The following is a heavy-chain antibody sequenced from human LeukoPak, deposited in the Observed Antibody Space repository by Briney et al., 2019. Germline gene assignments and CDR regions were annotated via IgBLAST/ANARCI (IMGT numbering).Heavy chain of an antibody. Sequence: SQTLSLTCTVSGGSISSGGYYWSWIRQPPGKGLEWIGYIYYSGSTNYNPSLKSRVTISVDTSKNQFSLKLSSVTAADTAVYYCARDYGSGSYDAFDIWGQGTMVTVSS. J-gene: IGHJ3*02. CDR2: IYYSGST. V-gene: IGHV4-61*08. CDR3: ARDYGSGSYDAFDI. CDR1: GGSISSGGYY. D-gene: IGHD3-10*01.